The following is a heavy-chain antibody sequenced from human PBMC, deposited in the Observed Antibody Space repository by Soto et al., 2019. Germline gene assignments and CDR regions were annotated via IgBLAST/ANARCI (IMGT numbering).Heavy chain of an antibody. D-gene: IGHD6-13*01. Sequence: SVKVSCKASGGTFSSCAISWVRQPPGQGLEWMGGGIPIFGTANYAQKFQGRGTIIADKSPSTAYTELSSRGSGGTGGDYLWTALYSSTWYNFDYWGQGTLVTVSS. CDR2: GIPIFGTA. CDR3: WTALYSSTWYNFDY. J-gene: IGHJ4*02. CDR1: GGTFSSCA. V-gene: IGHV1-69*06.